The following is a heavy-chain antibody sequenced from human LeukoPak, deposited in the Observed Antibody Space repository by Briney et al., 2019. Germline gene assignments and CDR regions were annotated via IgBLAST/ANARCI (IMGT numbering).Heavy chain of an antibody. D-gene: IGHD3-22*01. J-gene: IGHJ5*02. CDR1: GASISSGGYY. CDR2: ISYSGSP. Sequence: SQTLSLTCTVSGASISSGGYYWSWIRQHPGKGLEWIGYISYSGSPYYNPSLKSRVTISVDTSRNQFSLKLSSVTAADTAVYYCASGFTMIVVDNGFDPWGQGTLVTVSS. V-gene: IGHV4-31*03. CDR3: ASGFTMIVVDNGFDP.